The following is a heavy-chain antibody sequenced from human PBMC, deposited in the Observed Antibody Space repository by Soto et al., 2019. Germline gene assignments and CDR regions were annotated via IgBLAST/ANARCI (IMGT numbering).Heavy chain of an antibody. CDR2: INPSGGST. V-gene: IGHV1-46*03. CDR3: ARSGKVAGYYYYGMDV. Sequence: ASVKVSCKASGYTFTSYYMHWVRQAPGQGLEWMGIINPSGGSTSYAQKFQGRVTMTRDTSTSTVYMELSSLRSEDTAVYYCARSGKVAGYYYYGMDVWGQGTTVTVSS. D-gene: IGHD6-19*01. CDR1: GYTFTSYY. J-gene: IGHJ6*02.